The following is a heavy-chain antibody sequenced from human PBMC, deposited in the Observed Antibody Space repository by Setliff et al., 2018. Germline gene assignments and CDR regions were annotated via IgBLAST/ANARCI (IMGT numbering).Heavy chain of an antibody. V-gene: IGHV4-61*09. J-gene: IGHJ4*02. CDR3: ARHATYYYGSGNLPFDS. Sequence: PSETLSLTCTVSGDSISSRTYYWSWIRQPAGKGLEWIGHIYTSWSTIYNPSLKSRVTISVDTSKDQFSLKLISMTAADTAVYYCARHATYYYGSGNLPFDSWGQGTLVTVSS. D-gene: IGHD3-10*01. CDR2: IYTSWST. CDR1: GDSISSRTYY.